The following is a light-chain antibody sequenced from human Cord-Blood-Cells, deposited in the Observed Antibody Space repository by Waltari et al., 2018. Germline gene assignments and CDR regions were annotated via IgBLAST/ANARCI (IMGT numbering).Light chain of an antibody. CDR2: YAS. V-gene: IGKV3-11*01. CDR3: QQRSNWPPYT. CDR1: QRVSSY. J-gene: IGKJ2*01. Sequence: EIVLTQSPATLSLSQGERATLSCRASQRVSSYLAWYQQKPGQAPRLLISYASNRATGIPTRCSGSGFGTDFTLTISSLEPEDFAVYYCQQRSNWPPYTFGQGTKLEIK.